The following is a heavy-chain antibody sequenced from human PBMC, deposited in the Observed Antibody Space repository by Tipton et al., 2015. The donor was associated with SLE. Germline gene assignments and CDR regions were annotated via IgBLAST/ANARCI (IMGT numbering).Heavy chain of an antibody. CDR2: ISWNSGRI. Sequence: SLRLSCAASGFTFDRYAMHWVRQAPGKGLEWVSSISWNSGRIVCADSVKGRFTISRDNAKKSLYLQMNSLRAEDTALYYCTKDQWMEPQGVFDYWGQGTLVTVSS. CDR3: TKDQWMEPQGVFDY. D-gene: IGHD1-14*01. J-gene: IGHJ4*02. V-gene: IGHV3-9*01. CDR1: GFTFDRYA.